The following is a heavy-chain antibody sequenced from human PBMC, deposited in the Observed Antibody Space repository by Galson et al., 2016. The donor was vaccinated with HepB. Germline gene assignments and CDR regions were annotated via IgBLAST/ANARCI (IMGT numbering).Heavy chain of an antibody. Sequence: SLRLSCAGSGFIFSNFRMHWVRQAPGKGLAWVSLINDDASLTTYADSVKGRFTISRDNSENTVYLQMNSLRAEDTAVYYCARDRPDYYDGSDRFDYWGQGTPVTVSS. CDR2: INDDASLT. J-gene: IGHJ4*02. CDR3: ARDRPDYYDGSDRFDY. V-gene: IGHV3-74*03. CDR1: GFIFSNFR. D-gene: IGHD3-22*01.